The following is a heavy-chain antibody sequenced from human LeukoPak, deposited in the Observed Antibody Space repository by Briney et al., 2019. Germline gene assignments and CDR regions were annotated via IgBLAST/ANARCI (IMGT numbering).Heavy chain of an antibody. CDR1: GFSLSNARMG. CDR2: IFSNDEK. CDR3: ARIRYGDYHYYFDY. Sequence: SGPVLVKPTETLTLTCTVSGFSLSNARMGVSWIRQPPGKALEWLAHIFSNDEKSYSTSLKSRLTISKDTSKSQVVLIMTNMDPVDTATYYCARIRYGDYHYYFDYWGQGTLVTVSS. V-gene: IGHV2-26*01. J-gene: IGHJ4*02. D-gene: IGHD4-17*01.